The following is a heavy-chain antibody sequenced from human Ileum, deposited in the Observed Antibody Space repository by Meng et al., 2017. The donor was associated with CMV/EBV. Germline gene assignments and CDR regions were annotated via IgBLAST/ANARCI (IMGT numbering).Heavy chain of an antibody. J-gene: IGHJ4*02. CDR3: ARGGIFRGLDY. V-gene: IGHV4-30-4*08. CDR2: IYYNGNA. D-gene: IGHD3-10*01. Sequence: VRLEEPGPGLLNPSLTLSLTCSVSGASNDSGDYSWNWVRQPPGKGLEWIGYIYYNGNAYYNPSLKSQVTISVDTSKNQFSLRLKSVTAADSAVYFCARGGIFRGLDYWGQGTLVTVSS. CDR1: GASNDSGDYS.